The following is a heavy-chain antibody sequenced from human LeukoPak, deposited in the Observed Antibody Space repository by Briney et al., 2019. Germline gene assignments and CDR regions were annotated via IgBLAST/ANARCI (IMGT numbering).Heavy chain of an antibody. CDR1: GGSISTSNYY. V-gene: IGHV4-39*07. CDR2: IFYSGST. J-gene: IGHJ4*02. CDR3: ASVMVRGVIHY. Sequence: PSETLSLTCTVSGGSISTSNYYWGWIRQPPGTGLEWIGNIFYSGSTYYSPSLKSRVTISLDTSRNQFSLKLNSVTAADTAVYYCASVMVRGVIHYWGQGTLVTVSS. D-gene: IGHD3-10*01.